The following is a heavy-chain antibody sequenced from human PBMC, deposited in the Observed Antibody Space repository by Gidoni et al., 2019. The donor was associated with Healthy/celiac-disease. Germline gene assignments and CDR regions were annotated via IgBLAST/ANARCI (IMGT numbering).Heavy chain of an antibody. D-gene: IGHD3-3*01. CDR1: GGFFSGYF. J-gene: IGHJ5*02. CDR2: INHSGST. CDR3: ARGGQQKVLRFLEWLLYSWFDP. Sequence: QVQPPAWGAGPVKPSETPAPTLRVTGGFFSGYFLSRNRQPPGKGLEWIGEINHSGSTNYNPSLKSRVTISVDTSKNQFSLKLSSVTAADTAVYYCARGGQQKVLRFLEWLLYSWFDPWGQGTLVTVSS. V-gene: IGHV4-34*01.